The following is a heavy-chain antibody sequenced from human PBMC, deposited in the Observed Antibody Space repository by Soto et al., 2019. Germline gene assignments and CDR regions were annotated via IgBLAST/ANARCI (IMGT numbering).Heavy chain of an antibody. V-gene: IGHV3-21*01. J-gene: IGHJ6*02. CDR1: GFTFRTYT. Sequence: PGGSLRLSCVASGFTFRTYTMNWVRQAPGKGLEWVSGIRGFSPYTFYAESVKGRFTISRDNAKNSLYLQMNSLGVEDTAVYYCARDRGYDAHDYYYNAMDVWGQGT. D-gene: IGHD2-15*01. CDR3: ARDRGYDAHDYYYNAMDV. CDR2: IRGFSPYT.